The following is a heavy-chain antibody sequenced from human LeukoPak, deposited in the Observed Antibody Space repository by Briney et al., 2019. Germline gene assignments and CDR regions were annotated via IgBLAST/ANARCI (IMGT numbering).Heavy chain of an antibody. CDR2: IYSGGST. Sequence: PGRSLRLSCAASGSTVSSNYMSWVRQAPGKGLEWVSVIYSGGSTYYADSVKGRFTISRDNSKNTLYLQMNSLRAEDTAVYYCARGASQQLVDYWGQGTLVTVSS. D-gene: IGHD6-13*01. CDR3: ARGASQQLVDY. CDR1: GSTVSSNY. V-gene: IGHV3-66*01. J-gene: IGHJ4*02.